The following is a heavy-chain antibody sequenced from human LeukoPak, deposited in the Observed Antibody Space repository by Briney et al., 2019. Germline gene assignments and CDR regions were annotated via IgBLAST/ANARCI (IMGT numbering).Heavy chain of an antibody. CDR2: IRSSGGNT. CDR3: AKDRGGSRGWFFDY. J-gene: IGHJ4*02. Sequence: GGSLRPSCAASGFIFRSYAMGWVRQAPGKGLEWVSGIRSSGGNTYYADSVKGRFTISRDNSKDTLFLQMNSLRAEDTALYYCAKDRGGSRGWFFDYWGQGTLVTVSS. CDR1: GFIFRSYA. V-gene: IGHV3-23*01. D-gene: IGHD6-19*01.